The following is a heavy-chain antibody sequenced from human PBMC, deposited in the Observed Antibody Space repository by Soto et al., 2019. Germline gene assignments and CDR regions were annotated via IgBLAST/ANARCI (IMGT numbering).Heavy chain of an antibody. J-gene: IGHJ4*02. CDR1: GFTFSSYA. Sequence: QVQLVESGGGVVQPGRSLRLSCEASGFTFSSYAMHWVRQAPGKGLEWVAVISYDGSNKYYADSVKGRFTISRDNSKNTLYLQMNSLRAEDTAVYYCAREGHGDYGLDYWGQGTLVTVSS. CDR2: ISYDGSNK. D-gene: IGHD4-17*01. CDR3: AREGHGDYGLDY. V-gene: IGHV3-30-3*01.